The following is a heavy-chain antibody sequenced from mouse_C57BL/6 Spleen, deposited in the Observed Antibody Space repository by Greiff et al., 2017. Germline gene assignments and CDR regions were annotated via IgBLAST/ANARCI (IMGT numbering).Heavy chain of an antibody. CDR1: GYTFTSYW. Sequence: QVQLQQPGAELVKPGASVTLSCKASGYTFTSYWMHWVKQRPGQGLEWIGMIHPNSGSTNYNEKFKSKATLTVDKSSSTAYMQLSSLTSEDSAVYYCARRDYERAMDYWGQGTSVTVSS. J-gene: IGHJ4*01. CDR3: ARRDYERAMDY. V-gene: IGHV1-64*01. D-gene: IGHD2-4*01. CDR2: IHPNSGST.